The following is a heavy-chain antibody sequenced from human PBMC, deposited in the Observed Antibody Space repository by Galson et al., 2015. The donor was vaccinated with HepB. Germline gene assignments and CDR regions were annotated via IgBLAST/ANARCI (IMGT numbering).Heavy chain of an antibody. J-gene: IGHJ4*02. D-gene: IGHD3-22*01. V-gene: IGHV3-9*01. Sequence: SLRLSCAASGFTFDDYAMHWVRHAPGKGLEWVSGISWNSGSIGYADSVKGRFTISRDNAKNSLYLQMNSLRAEDTALYYCAKDMRGDYYDSSGYGYWGQGTLVTVSS. CDR2: ISWNSGSI. CDR3: AKDMRGDYYDSSGYGY. CDR1: GFTFDDYA.